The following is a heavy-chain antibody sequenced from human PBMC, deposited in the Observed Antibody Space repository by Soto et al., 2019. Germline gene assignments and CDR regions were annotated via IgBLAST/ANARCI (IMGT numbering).Heavy chain of an antibody. CDR2: IGYDGSNK. V-gene: IGHV3-33*01. CDR1: GTIFSGYG. CDR3: ARDGSGGTVVRGFCDY. D-gene: IGHD2-15*01. J-gene: IGHJ4*02. Sequence: QKYLVESGGGVVQPGGSLRLSCVASGTIFSGYGMHWVRQAPGKGLEWVAVIGYDGSNKYYADSVKGRFTISTDNYKNMLYLQMDSLRAEDTAVYYCARDGSGGTVVRGFCDYWGQGTLVTVSS.